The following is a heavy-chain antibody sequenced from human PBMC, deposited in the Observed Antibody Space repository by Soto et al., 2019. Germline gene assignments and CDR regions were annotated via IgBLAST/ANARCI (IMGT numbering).Heavy chain of an antibody. V-gene: IGHV1-69*01. CDR2: IIPIFGTA. D-gene: IGHD1-26*01. Sequence: QVQLVQSGAEVKKPGSSVKVSCKASGGTFSSYSINWVRQAPGQGLEWMGEIIPIFGTANYAQKFQGRVTITADESTSTAYMELSSLRSEDTAVYDCAGAGGRHSGGIDYWGQGTLVTVSS. CDR3: AGAGGRHSGGIDY. J-gene: IGHJ4*02. CDR1: GGTFSSYS.